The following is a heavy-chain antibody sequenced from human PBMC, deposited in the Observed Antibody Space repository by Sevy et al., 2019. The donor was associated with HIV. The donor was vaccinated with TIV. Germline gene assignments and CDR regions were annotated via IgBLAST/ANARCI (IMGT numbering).Heavy chain of an antibody. V-gene: IGHV3-66*01. CDR3: ARDRYYDAIGYYYYYYGMDV. Sequence: GGSLRLSCEASGFTVSGNYMAWVRLAPGKGLEWVSLIDSGGSTYYEDSVKGRFTISRDNAKNTLYLQMNPLRAEDTAVYFCARDRYYDAIGYYYYYYGMDVWGQGTTVTVSS. CDR2: IDSGGST. D-gene: IGHD3-22*01. J-gene: IGHJ6*02. CDR1: GFTVSGNY.